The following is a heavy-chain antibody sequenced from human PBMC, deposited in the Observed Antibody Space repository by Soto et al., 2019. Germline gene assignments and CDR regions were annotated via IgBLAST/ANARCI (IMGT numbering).Heavy chain of an antibody. CDR2: INTDGSST. CDR3: VRGLGGTNPALEA. D-gene: IGHD2-15*01. V-gene: IGHV3-74*03. Sequence: EVQLVQSGEVLVQPGGSLRLSCAASGFTFSTYWMHWVRQAPGKGLVWVSRINTDGSSTTYADSVKGRFTISRDNAKNTLYVENNNLHPEGAIAYYCVRGLGGTNPALEAWGQGSLVTVSS. J-gene: IGHJ5*02. CDR1: GFTFSTYW.